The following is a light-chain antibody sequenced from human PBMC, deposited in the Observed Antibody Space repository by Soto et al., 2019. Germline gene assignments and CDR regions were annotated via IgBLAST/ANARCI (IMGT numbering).Light chain of an antibody. CDR1: QSINSW. CDR3: QQYSTYPIT. Sequence: DIQMTQSPSTLSASVGDRVTITCRASQSINSWLAWYQQKPGKAPKLLIYKASSLESGVPSRFSGSGSGTEFTLTISSLQSDDFATYYCQQYSTYPITFGQGTRLEIK. V-gene: IGKV1-5*03. CDR2: KAS. J-gene: IGKJ5*01.